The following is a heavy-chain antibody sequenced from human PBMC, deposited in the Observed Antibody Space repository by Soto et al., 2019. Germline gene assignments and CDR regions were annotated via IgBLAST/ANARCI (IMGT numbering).Heavy chain of an antibody. CDR3: ARYHGFWLRNHWYFDL. CDR1: GGTFSSYA. CDR2: IIPIFGTA. J-gene: IGHJ2*01. V-gene: IGHV1-69*12. Sequence: QVQLVQSGAEVKKPGSSVKVSCKASGGTFSSYAISWVRQAPGQGLEWMGGIIPIFGTANYAQKFQGRVTFTAAESTSTAYMELGSLRSEDTAVYYCARYHGFWLRNHWYFDLWGRGTLVTVSS. D-gene: IGHD5-12*01.